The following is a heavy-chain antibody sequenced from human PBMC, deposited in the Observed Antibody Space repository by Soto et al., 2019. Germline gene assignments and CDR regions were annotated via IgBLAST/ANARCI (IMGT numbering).Heavy chain of an antibody. D-gene: IGHD3-22*01. V-gene: IGHV5-51*03. J-gene: IGHJ5*02. Sequence: EVQLVQSGAEVKKPGESLKISCKASGYTFTNYWIGWVRQMPWKGLEWMGIIYAGGSDTRYSPSFQGQVTISVEKSISTAFRQWSRLKAPHTARYYCARRSYESSGYYYVGWFDPWGQGTLVTVSS. CDR1: GYTFTNYW. CDR3: ARRSYESSGYYYVGWFDP. CDR2: IYAGGSDT.